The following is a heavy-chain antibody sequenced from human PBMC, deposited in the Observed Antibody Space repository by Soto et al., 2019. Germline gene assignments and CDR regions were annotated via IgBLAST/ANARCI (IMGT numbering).Heavy chain of an antibody. CDR3: ARGGGQYYYDSSGYYFDY. CDR2: IYHSGST. V-gene: IGHV4-30-2*01. J-gene: IGHJ4*02. Sequence: SETLSLTCAVSGGSIGSGGYSWSWIRQPPGKGLEWIGYIYHSGSTYYNPSLKSRVTISVDRSKNQFSLKLSSVTAADTAVYYCARGGGQYYYDSSGYYFDYWGQGTLVTVSS. CDR1: GGSIGSGGYS. D-gene: IGHD3-22*01.